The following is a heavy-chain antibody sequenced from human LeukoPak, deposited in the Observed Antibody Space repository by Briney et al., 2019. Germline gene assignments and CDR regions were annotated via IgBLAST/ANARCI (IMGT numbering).Heavy chain of an antibody. D-gene: IGHD3-10*01. J-gene: IGHJ4*02. CDR2: IYSGGST. CDR1: GFTVSSNY. V-gene: IGHV3-53*01. Sequence: PGGSLRLSCAASGFTVSSNYMSWVRQAPGKGLEWVSVIYSGGSTYYADSVKGRFTISRDNSKNTLYLQMNSLRAEDTAVYYCAREGHGPGSYWDYWGQGTLVTVSS. CDR3: AREGHGPGSYWDY.